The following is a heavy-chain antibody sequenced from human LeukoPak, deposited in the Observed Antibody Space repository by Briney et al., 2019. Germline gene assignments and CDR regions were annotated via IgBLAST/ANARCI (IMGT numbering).Heavy chain of an antibody. CDR2: LFPIFGTT. J-gene: IGHJ4*02. D-gene: IGHD2-8*02. CDR1: GGTLSSYA. CDR3: ARGAQRGLTERGGFES. V-gene: IGHV1-69*01. Sequence: SAKVSCKASGGTLSSYAISWVRQAPGQGLECMGGLFPIFGTTNYAQKLRGRDTITADESTSTPYIDQSRPRSEDTAVYFCARGAQRGLTERGGFESWGEGSPVTVSS.